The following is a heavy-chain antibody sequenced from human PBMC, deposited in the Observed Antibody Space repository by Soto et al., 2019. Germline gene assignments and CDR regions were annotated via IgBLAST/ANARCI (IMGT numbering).Heavy chain of an antibody. CDR1: GFTFSDHL. V-gene: IGHV3-72*01. CDR3: ALNIVGTGIY. J-gene: IGHJ4*02. Sequence: EVQLVESGVGFVQPGGSLRLSCAASGFTFSDHLVDWVRQATGKGLEWVVHTGKKGDTYSTDYAASVRGRFTVSGDDSTNSLYLQMNSLISEDTALYYCALNIVGTGIYWGQGTHVTVSS. D-gene: IGHD5-12*01. CDR2: TGKKGDTYST.